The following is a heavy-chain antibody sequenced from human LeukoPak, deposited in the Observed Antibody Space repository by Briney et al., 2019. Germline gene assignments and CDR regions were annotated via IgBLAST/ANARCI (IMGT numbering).Heavy chain of an antibody. Sequence: GGSLRLSCAASGFTFSSYGMHWVRQAPGKGLEWVAVMWYDESDKYYADSVKGRFTISRDTSKNTLYLQINSLRAEDTAVYYCARDFWSGLYYFDYWGQGTLVTVSS. CDR2: MWYDESDK. D-gene: IGHD3-3*01. V-gene: IGHV3-33*01. J-gene: IGHJ4*02. CDR3: ARDFWSGLYYFDY. CDR1: GFTFSSYG.